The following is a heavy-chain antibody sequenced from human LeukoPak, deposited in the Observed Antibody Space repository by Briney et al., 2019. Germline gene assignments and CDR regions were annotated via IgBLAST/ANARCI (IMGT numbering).Heavy chain of an antibody. J-gene: IGHJ4*02. CDR2: ISAYNGNT. CDR1: GYTFTSYG. Sequence: GASVKVSCKASGYTFTSYGISWVRQAPGQGLEWMGWISAYNGNTSYAQKLQGRVTMTTDTSTSTAYMELRSLRSDDTAVYYCARKDYCGGDCYVFDYWGQGTLVTVSS. CDR3: ARKDYCGGDCYVFDY. V-gene: IGHV1-18*01. D-gene: IGHD2-21*02.